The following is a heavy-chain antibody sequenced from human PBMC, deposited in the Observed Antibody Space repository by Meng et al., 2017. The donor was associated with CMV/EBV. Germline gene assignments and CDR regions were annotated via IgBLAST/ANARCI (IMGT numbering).Heavy chain of an antibody. CDR1: GFNSNAYW. CDR2: IKQDGTEK. D-gene: IGHD2-8*01. J-gene: IGHJ4*02. V-gene: IGHV3-7*01. CDR3: ATTTNGCFDN. Sequence: GESLKISCVASGFNSNAYWMTWVRQVPGKALEWVANIKQDGTEKYYVPSVKGRFTISRDNAKSSLYLQMNDLRVEDTAVYYCATTTNGCFDNWGQGALVTVSS.